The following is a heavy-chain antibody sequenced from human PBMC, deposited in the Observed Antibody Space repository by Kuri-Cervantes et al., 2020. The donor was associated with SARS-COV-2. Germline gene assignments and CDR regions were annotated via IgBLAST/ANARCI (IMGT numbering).Heavy chain of an antibody. CDR3: ARGYYYYYMDV. V-gene: IGHV4-59*12. CDR1: GGSISSYY. J-gene: IGHJ6*03. Sequence: GSLRLSCTVSGGSISSYYWSWIRQPPGKGLEWIGYIYYSGSTNYNPSLKSRVTISVDTSKNQFSLKLGSVTAADTAVYYCARGYYYYYMDVWGKGTTVTVSS. CDR2: IYYSGST.